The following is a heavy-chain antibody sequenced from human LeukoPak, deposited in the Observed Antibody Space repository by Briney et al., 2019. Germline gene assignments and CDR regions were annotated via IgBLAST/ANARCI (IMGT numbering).Heavy chain of an antibody. V-gene: IGHV4-30-2*01. CDR3: ARVTYYDSSEALDY. J-gene: IGHJ4*02. D-gene: IGHD3-22*01. CDR1: GGSNSSGGYS. CDR2: IYHSGST. Sequence: SETLSLTCAVSGGSNSSGGYSWSWIRQPPGKGLEWIGYIYHSGSTYYNPSLKSRVTISVDRSKNQFSLKLSSVTAADTAVYYCARVTYYDSSEALDYWGQGTLVTVSS.